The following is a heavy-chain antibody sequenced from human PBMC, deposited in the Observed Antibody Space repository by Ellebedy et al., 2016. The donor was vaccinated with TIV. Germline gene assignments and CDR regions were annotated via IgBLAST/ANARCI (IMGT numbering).Heavy chain of an antibody. CDR2: IGSLGTTT. CDR3: ARRSGPGSSGWYLPDY. V-gene: IGHV3-64*01. CDR1: GFTFSSYA. J-gene: IGHJ4*02. Sequence: GESLKISCAASGFTFSSYAMHWVRQAPGKGLEYVSAIGSLGTTTFYANSVQGRFSISRDNSKNTLYLQMDSLRAEDTAVYYCARRSGPGSSGWYLPDYWGQGTLVTVSS. D-gene: IGHD6-19*01.